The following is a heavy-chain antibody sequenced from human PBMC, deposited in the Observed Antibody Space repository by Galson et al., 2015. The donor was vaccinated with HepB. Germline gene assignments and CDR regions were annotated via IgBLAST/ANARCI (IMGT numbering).Heavy chain of an antibody. D-gene: IGHD1-1*01. V-gene: IGHV3-23*01. J-gene: IGHJ6*03. Sequence: SLRLSCAASGFTFYNYGMNWVRLAPGKGLEWVSSMSGSTGVTVYADSGKGRFTIPRDNSKNTLYLQMNSLRAEDTAVDYCAKSWDKPPNDYCYMDVWGKGTVVTVSS. CDR1: GFTFYNYG. CDR3: AKSWDKPPNDYCYMDV. CDR2: MSGSTGVT.